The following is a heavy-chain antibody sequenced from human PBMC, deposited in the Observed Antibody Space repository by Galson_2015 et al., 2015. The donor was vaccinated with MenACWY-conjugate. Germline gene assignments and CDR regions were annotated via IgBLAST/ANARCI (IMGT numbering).Heavy chain of an antibody. J-gene: IGHJ5*02. D-gene: IGHD3-10*01. Sequence: SLRLSCAASGFTFSSYGMYRVRQAPGKGLEWLAFVRYDGGNRYYADSVKGRFTITRDNSKNMLFLQMNSLRAEDTAVYYCAKTLFPSGSVTDHWGQGTLVTVSS. V-gene: IGHV3-30*02. CDR2: VRYDGGNR. CDR3: AKTLFPSGSVTDH. CDR1: GFTFSSYG.